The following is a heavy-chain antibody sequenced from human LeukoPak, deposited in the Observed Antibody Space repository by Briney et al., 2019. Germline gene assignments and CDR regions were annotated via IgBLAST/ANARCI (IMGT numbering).Heavy chain of an antibody. V-gene: IGHV3-7*03. CDR2: IKQDGSEE. CDR1: GFTFSSYW. J-gene: IGHJ4*02. D-gene: IGHD2-2*01. Sequence: GGSLRLSCAASGFTFSSYWMSWVRQAPGKGLEWVANIKQDGSEEYYVDSVKGRFTISRDNAKNSLYLQMNSLRAEDTAVYYCARVVGDVYFDYWGQGTLVTVSS. CDR3: ARVVGDVYFDY.